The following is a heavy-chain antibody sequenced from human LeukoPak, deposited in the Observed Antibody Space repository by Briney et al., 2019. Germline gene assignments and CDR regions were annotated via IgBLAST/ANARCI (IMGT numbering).Heavy chain of an antibody. Sequence: SETLSLTCTVSGGSISNYYWSWIRQPPGKGLEWIGYIYYSGTTNYSPSLKSRVTISVDTSKNQFSLKLSSVTAADTAVYYCARDRGPDYGMDVWGQGTTVTVSS. J-gene: IGHJ6*02. CDR1: GGSISNYY. D-gene: IGHD3-10*01. CDR2: IYYSGTT. CDR3: ARDRGPDYGMDV. V-gene: IGHV4-59*01.